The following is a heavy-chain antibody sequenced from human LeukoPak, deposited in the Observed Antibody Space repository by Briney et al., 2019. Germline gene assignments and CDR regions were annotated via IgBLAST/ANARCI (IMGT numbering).Heavy chain of an antibody. CDR1: GFTFTTYW. D-gene: IGHD5-18*01. J-gene: IGHJ6*02. Sequence: GGSLRLSCAASGFTFTTYWMHWVRQAPGKGLVWVSHINSDGSITSYADSVKGRFTISRDNAKNTLYLQMNSLRAADTAVYYCARDAVDTANAVWGQGTTVTVSS. V-gene: IGHV3-74*01. CDR3: ARDAVDTANAV. CDR2: INSDGSIT.